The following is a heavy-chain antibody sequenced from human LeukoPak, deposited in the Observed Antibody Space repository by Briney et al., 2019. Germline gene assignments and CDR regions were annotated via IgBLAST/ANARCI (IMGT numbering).Heavy chain of an antibody. V-gene: IGHV4-59*01. J-gene: IGHJ4*02. CDR2: IYYSGST. D-gene: IGHD6-13*01. CDR3: ARRIPAAGHSSYYFDS. Sequence: SETLSLTCTASGDSISSYYWSWIRQPPGKGLEWIGYIYYSGSTNYNPSLKSRATISVDTSKSQFSLKLSSVTAADTAVYYCARRIPAAGHSSYYFDSWGQGALVTVSS. CDR1: GDSISSYY.